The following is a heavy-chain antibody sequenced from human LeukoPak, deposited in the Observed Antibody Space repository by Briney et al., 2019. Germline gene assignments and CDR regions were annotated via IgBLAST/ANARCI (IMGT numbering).Heavy chain of an antibody. Sequence: PARSLSLSCAASGFTFDDYSMRWVRQPPGKGLEWVSGISWNSGSIGYADSVKGRFTISRDNAKNSLYLQMNSLRAEDMALYYCAKDSPGVAGYFDYWGQGTLVTVSS. CDR1: GFTFDDYS. D-gene: IGHD6-19*01. CDR3: AKDSPGVAGYFDY. V-gene: IGHV3-9*03. J-gene: IGHJ4*02. CDR2: ISWNSGSI.